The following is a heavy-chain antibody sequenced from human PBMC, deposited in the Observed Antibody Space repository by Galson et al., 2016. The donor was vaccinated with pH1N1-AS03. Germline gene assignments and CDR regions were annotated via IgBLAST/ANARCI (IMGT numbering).Heavy chain of an antibody. CDR2: ISQDGSGK. V-gene: IGHV3-7*03. CDR1: GFTYDVYW. D-gene: IGHD6-19*01. Sequence: SLRLSCAASGFTYDVYWMTWVRQAPGKGLEWVAKISQDGSGKKYANSVKGRFTISRGNAENSLYLQMNSLRSEDTAVYYCATGGTYTSGWILDYWGQGTLVAVSS. CDR3: ATGGTYTSGWILDY. J-gene: IGHJ4*02.